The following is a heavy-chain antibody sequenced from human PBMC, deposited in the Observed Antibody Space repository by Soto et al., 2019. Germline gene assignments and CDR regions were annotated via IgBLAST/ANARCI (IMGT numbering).Heavy chain of an antibody. J-gene: IGHJ4*02. D-gene: IGHD2-21*01. CDR1: GFLFSTYW. V-gene: IGHV3-74*01. CDR3: AIGGGDYNYFDH. Sequence: EVQLVESGGGLVQPGGSLRLSCAASGFLFSTYWMFWVRQVPRKGLLWVSRIRSDGSSTSYADSVKGRFTISRDNTKNTLSLRMTSLGAEDTAVYYCAIGGGDYNYFDHWGQGILVTVSS. CDR2: IRSDGSST.